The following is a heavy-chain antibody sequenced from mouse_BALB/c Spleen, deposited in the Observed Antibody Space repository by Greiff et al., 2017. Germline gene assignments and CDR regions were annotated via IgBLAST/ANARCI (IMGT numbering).Heavy chain of an antibody. J-gene: IGHJ4*01. Sequence: QVQLKQSGAELVRPGASVTLSCKASGYTFTDYEMHWVKQTPVHGLEWIGAIDPETGGTAYNQKFKGKATLTADKSSSTAYMELRSLTSEDSAVYYCTEAYYGNYYAMDYWGQGTSVTVSS. CDR3: TEAYYGNYYAMDY. CDR2: IDPETGGT. CDR1: GYTFTDYE. V-gene: IGHV1-15*01. D-gene: IGHD2-10*01.